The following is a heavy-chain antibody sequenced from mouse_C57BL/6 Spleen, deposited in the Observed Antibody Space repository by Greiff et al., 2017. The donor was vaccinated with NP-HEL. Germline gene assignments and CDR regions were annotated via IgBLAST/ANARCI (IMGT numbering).Heavy chain of an antibody. Sequence: VQLQQPGAELVRPGASVKLSCTASGFNIKDDYMHWVKQRPEQGLEWIGWIDPENGDTEYASKFQGKATITAATSSNTAYLQLSSLTSEDTAVYYCTTGYGSSFDYWGQGTTLTVSS. V-gene: IGHV14-4*01. J-gene: IGHJ2*01. D-gene: IGHD1-1*01. CDR2: IDPENGDT. CDR3: TTGYGSSFDY. CDR1: GFNIKDDY.